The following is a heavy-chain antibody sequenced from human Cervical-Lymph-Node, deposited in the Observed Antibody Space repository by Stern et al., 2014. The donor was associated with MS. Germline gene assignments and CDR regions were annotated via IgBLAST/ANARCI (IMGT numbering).Heavy chain of an antibody. D-gene: IGHD1-14*01. CDR1: GFKFSIYW. CDR3: ARQTTAWASDV. V-gene: IGHV5-51*01. CDR2: IYPGDSET. Sequence: VQLGQSGAELIRPGESLQISCKGSGFKFSIYWIAWVRQMPGKGLEWMGIIYPGDSETRYSPAFQGQVTMSADKSTSTAYLQWSSLNASDTAMYFCARQTTAWASDVWGQGTLVTVSS. J-gene: IGHJ4*02.